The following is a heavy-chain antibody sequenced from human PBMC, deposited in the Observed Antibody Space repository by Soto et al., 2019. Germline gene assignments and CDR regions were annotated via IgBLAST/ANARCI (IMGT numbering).Heavy chain of an antibody. V-gene: IGHV3-30*18. CDR3: AKSWDDYIWGSCRLKFDY. Sequence: QVQLVESGGGVVQPGRSLRLSCAASGFTFSSYGMHWVRQAPGKGLEWVAVISYDGSNKYYADFVKGWFTICRDNSKNTMYLQMNSLRTEDTAVYYCAKSWDDYIWGSCRLKFDYWGQGTLVTVSS. CDR2: ISYDGSNK. J-gene: IGHJ4*02. CDR1: GFTFSSYG. D-gene: IGHD3-16*02.